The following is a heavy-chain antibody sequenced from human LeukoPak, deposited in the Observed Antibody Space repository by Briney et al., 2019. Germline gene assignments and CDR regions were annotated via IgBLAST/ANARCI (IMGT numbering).Heavy chain of an antibody. V-gene: IGHV3-48*04. J-gene: IGHJ4*02. Sequence: PGGSLRLSCGASGFTFSNYAMSWVRQAPGKGLEWVSYITNSGTTIYYADSVKGRFTISRDNAKNSLYLQMNSLRAEDTAVYYCAREPSGSQNGGIDYWGQGTLVTVSS. CDR1: GFTFSNYA. D-gene: IGHD1-26*01. CDR2: ITNSGTTI. CDR3: AREPSGSQNGGIDY.